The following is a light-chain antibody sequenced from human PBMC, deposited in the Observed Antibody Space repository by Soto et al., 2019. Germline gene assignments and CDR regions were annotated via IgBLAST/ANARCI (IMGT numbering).Light chain of an antibody. V-gene: IGLV9-49*01. CDR3: RADHGSGIHFVYV. Sequence: QLVLTQPPSASASLGASVTLTCTLSSGYSNYKVAWYQQRPGKGPRFVMRVGTGGTVGSKGDGIPDRFSVLGSGLNRYLTIKNIQEEDESDYHCRADHGSGIHFVYVFGTGTKLTVL. J-gene: IGLJ1*01. CDR2: VGTGGTVG. CDR1: SGYSNYK.